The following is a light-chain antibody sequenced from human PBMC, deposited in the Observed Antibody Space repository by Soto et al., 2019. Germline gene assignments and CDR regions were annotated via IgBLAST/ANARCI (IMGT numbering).Light chain of an antibody. Sequence: EMVMTQSPATLSVSPGERATLSCRASQSVGSNLAWYQQKPGQAPRFLILGASTRATGIPARFSGSGSGTEFTLTISSLQYEDFAVYYCQQYNNGPYTFGQGTKLEIK. CDR2: GAS. V-gene: IGKV3-15*01. CDR3: QQYNNGPYT. J-gene: IGKJ2*01. CDR1: QSVGSN.